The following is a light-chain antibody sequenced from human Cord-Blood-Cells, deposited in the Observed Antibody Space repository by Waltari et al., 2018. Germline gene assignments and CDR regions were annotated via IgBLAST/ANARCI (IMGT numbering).Light chain of an antibody. V-gene: IGLV2-14*01. CDR3: SSYTSSSTLV. CDR2: DVS. Sequence: QSALTQPASVSGSPGQSITISCTGTSSDVGGYNYVSWYQQHPGKAPKLMIYDVSNRPSGVSTRFPGSKSGNTASRTISGLQAEDEADYYCSSYTSSSTLVFGGGTKLTVL. J-gene: IGLJ2*01. CDR1: SSDVGGYNY.